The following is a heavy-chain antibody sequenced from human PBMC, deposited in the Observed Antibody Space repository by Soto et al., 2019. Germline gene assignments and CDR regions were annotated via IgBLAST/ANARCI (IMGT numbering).Heavy chain of an antibody. CDR2: INPNSGGT. D-gene: IGHD3-10*01. J-gene: IGHJ4*02. CDR1: GYTFTGYY. V-gene: IGHV1-2*04. Sequence: ASVKVSCKASGYTFTGYYMHWVRQAPGQGLEGMGWINPNSGGTNYAQKFQGWVTMTRDTSISTAYMELSRLRSDDTAVYYCARDVGGAGELLYIFDYWGQGTLVTVSS. CDR3: ARDVGGAGELLYIFDY.